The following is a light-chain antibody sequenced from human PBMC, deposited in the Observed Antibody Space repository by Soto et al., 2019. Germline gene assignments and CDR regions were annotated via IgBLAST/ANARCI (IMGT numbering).Light chain of an antibody. CDR3: QSFDSSDQV. V-gene: IGLV6-57*01. Sequence: NFMWTQPHSVSESPGKMVTISCTRSSGSIASNYVQWYQQRPGSSPTTVIYEYNQRPSGVPDRFSGSIDSSSNSASLTISGLKTEDEADYYCQSFDSSDQVFGGGTKLTVL. CDR2: EYN. J-gene: IGLJ3*02. CDR1: SGSIASNY.